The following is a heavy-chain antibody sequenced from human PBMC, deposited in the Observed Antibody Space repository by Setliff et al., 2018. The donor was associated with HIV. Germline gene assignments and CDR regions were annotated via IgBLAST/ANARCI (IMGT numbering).Heavy chain of an antibody. D-gene: IGHD3-10*01. CDR1: GYSFTNYGYG. CDR2: IVPFTGSP. J-gene: IGHJ1*01. V-gene: IGHV1-69*05. CDR3: AGGPLITMVRGVLEYFQH. Sequence: SVKVSCKTSGYSFTNYGYGISWVRQAPGQGLEWMGGIVPFTGSPTYAQKFQGRLTITTDDSTSTAYMELSTLMSEDAAVYYCAGGPLITMVRGVLEYFQHWGQGTLVTVSS.